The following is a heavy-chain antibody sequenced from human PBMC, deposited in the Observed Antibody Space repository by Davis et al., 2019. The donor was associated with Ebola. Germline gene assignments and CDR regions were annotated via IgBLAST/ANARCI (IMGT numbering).Heavy chain of an antibody. CDR2: IDHSGSI. CDR1: GGSLSNYY. D-gene: IGHD2-21*01. J-gene: IGHJ4*02. Sequence: MPSETLSLTCAVYGGSLSNYYWSWIRQPPGKGLEWIGDIDHSGSITYNPSLKSRVTMSVDTSKNQLSLKLTSVTPADTAVYFCARDQRLPDAIPCDHWGQGALVTVSS. V-gene: IGHV4-34*01. CDR3: ARDQRLPDAIPCDH.